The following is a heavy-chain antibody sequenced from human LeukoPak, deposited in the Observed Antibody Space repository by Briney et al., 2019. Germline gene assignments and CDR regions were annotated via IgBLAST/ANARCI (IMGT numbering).Heavy chain of an antibody. D-gene: IGHD3-10*01. CDR3: ASGGSGSYSYYFDY. CDR1: GGSISSYY. V-gene: IGHV4-59*08. Sequence: SETLSLTCTVSGGSISSYYWSWIRQPPGKGLEWIGYIYYSGSTNYNPSLKSRVTISVDTSKNQFSLKLSSVTAADTAVYYCASGGSGSYSYYFDYWGQGPLVTVSS. J-gene: IGHJ4*02. CDR2: IYYSGST.